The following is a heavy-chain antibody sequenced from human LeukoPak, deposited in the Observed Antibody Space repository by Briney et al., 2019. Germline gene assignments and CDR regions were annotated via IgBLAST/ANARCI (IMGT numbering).Heavy chain of an antibody. CDR3: AKDAAGPEY. D-gene: IGHD6-13*01. Sequence: GGSLRLSCAASGPTFSDYSMTWVRQAPGKGLFWVSGISAGGGSTYYADSVKGRFTISRDNSRNTLYLQMNSLRAEDTAVYYCAKDAAGPEYWGQGTLVTVSS. V-gene: IGHV3-23*01. CDR1: GPTFSDYS. J-gene: IGHJ4*02. CDR2: ISAGGGST.